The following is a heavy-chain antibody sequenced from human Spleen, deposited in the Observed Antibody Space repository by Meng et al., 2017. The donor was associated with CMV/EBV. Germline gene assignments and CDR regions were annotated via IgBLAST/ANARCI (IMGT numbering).Heavy chain of an antibody. CDR3: ARSVANYYYGLDV. CDR2: INHSGST. Sequence: GSLRLSCAVFGGSFSSYYWTWIRQPPGKGLEWIGEINHSGSTNYNPSLKSRVTISVDTSKNQFSLKLSSVTAADTAVYYCARSVANYYYGLDVWGQGTTVTVSS. J-gene: IGHJ6*02. D-gene: IGHD6-6*01. V-gene: IGHV4-34*01. CDR1: GGSFSSYY.